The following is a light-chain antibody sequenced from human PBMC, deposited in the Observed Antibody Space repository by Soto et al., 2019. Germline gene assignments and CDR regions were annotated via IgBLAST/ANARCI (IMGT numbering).Light chain of an antibody. J-gene: IGLJ2*01. CDR3: SSYTSRSTLGV. CDR1: NSDIGGYNY. V-gene: IGLV2-14*03. CDR2: DVS. Sequence: QSALTQPASVSGSPGQPITISCTGTNSDIGGYNYVSWYQQHPGKAPKLMIYDVSNRPSGVSYRFSGSKSGNTASLTISGRQAEDEADYYCSSYTSRSTLGVFGGGTKLTVL.